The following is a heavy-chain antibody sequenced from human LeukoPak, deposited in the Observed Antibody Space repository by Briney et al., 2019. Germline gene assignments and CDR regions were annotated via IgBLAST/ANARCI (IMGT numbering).Heavy chain of an antibody. J-gene: IGHJ4*02. CDR3: ARDNSYGDYDYFDY. CDR2: ISSSSSYI. V-gene: IGHV3-21*01. Sequence: GGSLRLSCAASGFTFSSYSMNWVRQAPGKGLEWVSSISSSSSYIYYADSVKGRFTISRDNAKNSLYLQMNGLRAEDTAVYYCARDNSYGDYDYFDYWGQGTLVTVSS. CDR1: GFTFSSYS. D-gene: IGHD4-17*01.